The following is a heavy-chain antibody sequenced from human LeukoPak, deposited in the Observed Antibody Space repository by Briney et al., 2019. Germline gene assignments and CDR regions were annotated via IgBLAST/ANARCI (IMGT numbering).Heavy chain of an antibody. J-gene: IGHJ6*03. Sequence: GASVKVSFKASGYTFTSYDINWVRQATGQGLEWMGWMNPNSGNTGYAQKFQGRVTMTRNTSISTAYMELSSLRSEDTAVYYCARGPSITIFGVVIIGAYDYYMDVWGKGTTVTVSS. D-gene: IGHD3-3*01. CDR2: MNPNSGNT. V-gene: IGHV1-8*01. CDR1: GYTFTSYD. CDR3: ARGPSITIFGVVIIGAYDYYMDV.